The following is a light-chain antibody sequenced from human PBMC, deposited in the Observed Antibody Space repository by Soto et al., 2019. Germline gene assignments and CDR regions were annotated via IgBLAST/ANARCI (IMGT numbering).Light chain of an antibody. Sequence: QPVLTQPPSVSGAPGQRLTISCTGSSSNIGADYDVHWYQQLPGTAPKLLIYGNSNRPSGVPDRFSGSKSGTSASLAITGLQAEDEADYYCQSYDSSLSGRVFGTGTKLTVL. CDR3: QSYDSSLSGRV. CDR2: GNS. V-gene: IGLV1-40*01. CDR1: SSNIGADYD. J-gene: IGLJ1*01.